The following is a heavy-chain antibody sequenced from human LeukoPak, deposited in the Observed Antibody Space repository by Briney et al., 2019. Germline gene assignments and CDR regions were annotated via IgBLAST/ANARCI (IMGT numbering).Heavy chain of an antibody. V-gene: IGHV4-59*12. CDR3: ARGRRGTYYDSSGYYPRGAFDI. CDR2: IYYSGST. J-gene: IGHJ3*02. CDR1: GGSISSYY. Sequence: SETLSLTCTVSGGSISSYYWSWIRQPPGKGLEWIGYIYYSGSTYYNPSLKSRVTISVDTSKNQFSLKLSSVTAADTAVYYCARGRRGTYYDSSGYYPRGAFDIWGQGTMVTVSS. D-gene: IGHD3-22*01.